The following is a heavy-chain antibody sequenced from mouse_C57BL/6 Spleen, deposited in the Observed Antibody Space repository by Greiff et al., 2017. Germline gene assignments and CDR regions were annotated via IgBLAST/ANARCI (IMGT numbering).Heavy chain of an antibody. J-gene: IGHJ1*03. CDR2: ISNGGGST. D-gene: IGHD1-1*01. V-gene: IGHV5-12*01. Sequence: EVQVVESGGGLVQPGGSLKLSCAASGFTFSDYYMYWVRQTPEKRLEWVAYISNGGGSTYYPDTVKGRFTISRDNAKTTLYLQMSRLKSEDTAMYYCASITPVVEGYFDVWGTGTTVTVSS. CDR3: ASITPVVEGYFDV. CDR1: GFTFSDYY.